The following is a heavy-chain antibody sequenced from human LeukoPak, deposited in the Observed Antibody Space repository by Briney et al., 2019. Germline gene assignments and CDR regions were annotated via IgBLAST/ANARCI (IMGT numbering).Heavy chain of an antibody. J-gene: IGHJ4*02. V-gene: IGHV3-23*01. CDR2: FSGSGVST. CDR1: GFTFSNYA. D-gene: IGHD5-24*01. CDR3: AKAGSMATPTPYYFDY. Sequence: GGSLRLSCAASGFTFSNYAVSWVRQAPGKGLEWVSAFSGSGVSTYYADSVKGRFTISRDNSRNTLYLQMNSLRAEDTAVYYCAKAGSMATPTPYYFDYWGQGTLVTVSS.